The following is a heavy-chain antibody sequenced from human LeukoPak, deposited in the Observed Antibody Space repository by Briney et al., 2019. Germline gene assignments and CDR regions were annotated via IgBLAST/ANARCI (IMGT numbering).Heavy chain of an antibody. CDR1: GFTLSSYW. D-gene: IGHD4-23*01. V-gene: IGHV3-7*01. Sequence: PGGSLRLSCGASGFTLSSYWMTWVRQAPGKGLEWVANIKEDGSKKYYVESVRGRFTISRDNAENSLYLQMNSLRAEDTAVYYCAKDSGFCRGRNCGGDALDIWGRGAMVTVSS. CDR3: AKDSGFCRGRNCGGDALDI. CDR2: IKEDGSKK. J-gene: IGHJ3*02.